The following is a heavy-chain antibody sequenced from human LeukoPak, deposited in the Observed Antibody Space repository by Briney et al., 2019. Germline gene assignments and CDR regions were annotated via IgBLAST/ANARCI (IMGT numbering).Heavy chain of an antibody. CDR2: IHTSGST. Sequence: SQTLSLTCTVSGGSISSGSYYWTWIRQPAGKGLEWIGRIHTSGSTDYSPSLKSRVTISLDTSENQFSLRLGSVTAADTAVYYCTRAAKMRFLEWFPFDPWGQGTLVTVSS. CDR3: TRAAKMRFLEWFPFDP. D-gene: IGHD3-3*01. V-gene: IGHV4-61*02. J-gene: IGHJ5*02. CDR1: GGSISSGSYY.